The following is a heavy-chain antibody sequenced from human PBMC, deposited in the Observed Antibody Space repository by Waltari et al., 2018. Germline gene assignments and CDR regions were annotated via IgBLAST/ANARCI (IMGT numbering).Heavy chain of an antibody. CDR1: GGSISSYY. CDR3: ARGAYYDSSGHFIDAFDI. V-gene: IGHV4-4*07. Sequence: QVQLQESGPGLVKPSETLSLTCTVSGGSISSYYWSWLRQPAGKGQEWIGRIYTSGSTNYNPSLKSRVTMSVDTSKNQFSLKLSSVTAADTAVYYCARGAYYDSSGHFIDAFDIWGQGTMVTVSS. J-gene: IGHJ3*02. CDR2: IYTSGST. D-gene: IGHD3-22*01.